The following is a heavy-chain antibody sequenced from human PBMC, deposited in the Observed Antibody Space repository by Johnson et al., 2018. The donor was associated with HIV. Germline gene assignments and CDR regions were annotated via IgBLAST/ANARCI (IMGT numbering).Heavy chain of an antibody. D-gene: IGHD7-27*01. CDR2: IKQDGSEK. J-gene: IGHJ3*01. CDR1: GFTFSNYW. Sequence: QVVESGGGLVQPGGSLRLSCAASGFTFSNYWMSWVRQAPGKGLEWVANIKQDGSEKYYVDSVQGRFTISRDNAKNSLYLQMNSLRVEDTAVYYCAREGGNWGRPDAFDLWGQGTMVTVSS. CDR3: AREGGNWGRPDAFDL. V-gene: IGHV3-7*01.